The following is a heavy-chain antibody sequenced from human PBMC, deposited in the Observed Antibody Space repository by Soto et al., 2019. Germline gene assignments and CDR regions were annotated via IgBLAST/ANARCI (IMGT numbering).Heavy chain of an antibody. Sequence: QVQLVESGGGLVQPGGSLRLTCVASGFTFGSHGMHWVRQAPGKGLEWVAVISYDETNEHYVDSVKGRFTISRDNSKSILYLQMNRLSPEATAVYKCAKDLRTTISDYGMDVWGQGTTVTVAS. V-gene: IGHV3-30*18. CDR2: ISYDETNE. CDR1: GFTFGSHG. CDR3: AKDLRTTISDYGMDV. J-gene: IGHJ6*02.